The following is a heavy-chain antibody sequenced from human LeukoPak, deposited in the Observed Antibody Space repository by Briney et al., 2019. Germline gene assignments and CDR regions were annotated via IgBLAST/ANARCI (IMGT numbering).Heavy chain of an antibody. Sequence: PGGSLRLSCAASAFTFSDHYMDWVRQAPGKGLEWVGRTRNKANSYTTEYAASVKGRFTISRDDSKNSLYLQMNSLKTEDTAVYYCARPHITSTSYNWFDPWGQGTLVTVSS. CDR1: AFTFSDHY. V-gene: IGHV3-72*01. D-gene: IGHD2-2*01. CDR3: ARPHITSTSYNWFDP. CDR2: TRNKANSYTT. J-gene: IGHJ5*02.